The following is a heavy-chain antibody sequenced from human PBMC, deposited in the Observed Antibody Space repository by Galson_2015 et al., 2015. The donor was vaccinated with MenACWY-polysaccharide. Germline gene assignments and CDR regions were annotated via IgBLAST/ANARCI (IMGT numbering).Heavy chain of an antibody. CDR1: GFTVSSNS. CDR2: LYNNGNR. CDR3: ARICRRSGECFFDY. J-gene: IGHJ4*02. D-gene: IGHD3-10*01. V-gene: IGHV3-53*01. Sequence: SLRLSCAASGFTVSSNSMTWVRQAPGKGLEWVSVLYNNGNRYYADSVKGRFTISRDDSANTVDLQMNSLRAEDTAVYYCARICRRSGECFFDYWGQGTVVTVSS.